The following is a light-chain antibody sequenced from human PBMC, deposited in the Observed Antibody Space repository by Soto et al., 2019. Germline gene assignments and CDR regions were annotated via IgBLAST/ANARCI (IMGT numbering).Light chain of an antibody. CDR1: SSDVGGFNY. CDR2: EVS. V-gene: IGLV2-8*01. J-gene: IGLJ2*01. Sequence: QSALTQPPSASGSRGLSVTISCTGTSSDVGGFNYVSWYQQHPGKAPKLIIFEVSKRPSGVPDRFSGSKSGNTASLTVSGLQADDEADYYCNSYAGSKTFGVFGGGTKLTVL. CDR3: NSYAGSKTFGV.